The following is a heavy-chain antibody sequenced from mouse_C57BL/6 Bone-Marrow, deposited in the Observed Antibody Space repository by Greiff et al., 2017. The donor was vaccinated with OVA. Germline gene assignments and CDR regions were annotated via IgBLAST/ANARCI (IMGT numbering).Heavy chain of an antibody. CDR1: GFTFSDYG. V-gene: IGHV5-17*01. CDR2: ISSGSSTI. Sequence: EVKVVESGGGLVKPGGSLKLSCAASGFTFSDYGMHWVRQAPEKGLEWVAYISSGSSTIYYADTVKGRFTISRDNAKNTLFLQMTSLRSEDTAMYYCARDDGYAWFAYWGQGTLVTVSA. J-gene: IGHJ3*01. CDR3: ARDDGYAWFAY. D-gene: IGHD2-3*01.